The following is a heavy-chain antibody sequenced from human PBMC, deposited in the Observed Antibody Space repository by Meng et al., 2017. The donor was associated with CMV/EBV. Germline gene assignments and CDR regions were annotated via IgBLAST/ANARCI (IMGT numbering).Heavy chain of an antibody. V-gene: IGHV3-13*01. CDR3: ARDPKGWLVVRDYYYGMDV. D-gene: IGHD2-21*01. CDR2: IGTAGDT. Sequence: GGSLRLSCAACGFTFSSYDMHWVRKATGKGLEWVSAIGTAGDTYYPGSVKGRFTISRDNAKNSLYLQMNSLRAEDTALYYCARDPKGWLVVRDYYYGMDVWGQGTTVTVSS. J-gene: IGHJ6*02. CDR1: GFTFSSYD.